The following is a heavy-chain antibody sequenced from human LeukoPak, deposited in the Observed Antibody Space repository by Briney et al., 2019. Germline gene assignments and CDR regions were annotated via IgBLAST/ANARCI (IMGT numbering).Heavy chain of an antibody. V-gene: IGHV3-30*02. D-gene: IGHD6-19*01. CDR3: AKDLQSLSPG. J-gene: IGHJ4*02. Sequence: GGSLRLSCAASGFSFSSYGMNWVRQAPGKGLEWVTFIQYDSNNRYYADSVEGRFTISRDNSRNILYLQMNSLRDEDTAVYYCAKDLQSLSPGWGQGTLVTVSS. CDR1: GFSFSSYG. CDR2: IQYDSNNR.